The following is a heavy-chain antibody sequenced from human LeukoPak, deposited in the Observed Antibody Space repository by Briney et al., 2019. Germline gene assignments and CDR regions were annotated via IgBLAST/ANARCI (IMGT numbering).Heavy chain of an antibody. V-gene: IGHV3-30*02. J-gene: IGHJ4*02. CDR1: GMTFDRHG. D-gene: IGHD3-3*01. CDR2: IKYDGSRT. CDR3: VKDTIFTVDPFDY. Sequence: GGSLRLSCVVSGMTFDRHGMHWVRQPPGKGLEWLAFIKYDGSRTDYEDSVQGRFTVSRDNSKNTLYLEMNSSRAEDTAIYYCVKDTIFTVDPFDYWGQGTLVTVSS.